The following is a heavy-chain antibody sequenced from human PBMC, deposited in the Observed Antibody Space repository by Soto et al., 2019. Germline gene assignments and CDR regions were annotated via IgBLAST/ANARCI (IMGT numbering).Heavy chain of an antibody. CDR1: GFTFDDYT. V-gene: IGHV3-43*01. CDR3: AKAALLEWLTSPGSQGGMDV. Sequence: GGSLRLSCAASGFTFDDYTMHWVRQAPGKGLEWVSLISWDGGSTYYADSVKGRFTISRDNSKNSLYLQMNSLRTEDTALYYCAKAALLEWLTSPGSQGGMDVWGQGTTVTVSS. CDR2: ISWDGGST. J-gene: IGHJ6*02. D-gene: IGHD3-3*01.